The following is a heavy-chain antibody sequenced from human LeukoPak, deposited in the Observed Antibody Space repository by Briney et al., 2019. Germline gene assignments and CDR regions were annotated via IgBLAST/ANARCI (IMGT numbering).Heavy chain of an antibody. D-gene: IGHD3-9*01. CDR2: ISNDGRNK. J-gene: IGHJ5*02. CDR3: ARAVDLANWFDP. Sequence: PGGSLRLSCAASGFAFSSYAMPWVRQAPGKGLEWVALISNDGRNKYHADSVKGRLTISRDNSKNTVYLQMNSLRAEDTAVYYCARAVDLANWFDPWGQGTLVTVSS. CDR1: GFAFSSYA. V-gene: IGHV3-30*04.